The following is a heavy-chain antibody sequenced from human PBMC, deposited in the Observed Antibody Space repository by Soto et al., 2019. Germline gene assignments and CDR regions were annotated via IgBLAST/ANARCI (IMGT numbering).Heavy chain of an antibody. Sequence: PSETLSLTCAVYGGSFSGYYWSWIRQPPGKGLEWIGDINHSGSTSYNPSLKSRVTISVDTSKNQFSLKLSSVTAADTAVYYCARDRNFYDSSLGYWGQGTLVTVSS. J-gene: IGHJ4*02. D-gene: IGHD3-22*01. CDR1: GGSFSGYY. V-gene: IGHV4-34*01. CDR3: ARDRNFYDSSLGY. CDR2: INHSGST.